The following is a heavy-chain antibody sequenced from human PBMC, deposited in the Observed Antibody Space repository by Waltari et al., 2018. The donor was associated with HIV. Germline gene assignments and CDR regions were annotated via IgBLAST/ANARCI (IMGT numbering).Heavy chain of an antibody. J-gene: IGHJ6*02. CDR3: AKDRAAFFYYGMDV. CDR2: INPNSGDT. D-gene: IGHD3-3*02. V-gene: IGHV1-2*02. Sequence: LVLQSSPEVKKPRPAVRVACKEPRDHITGHYQHGVGRAPGQGLKWMGWINPNSGDTNYAQSFQGRITMTRDTSISTAYMELSTLTSDDTAVYYCAKDRAAFFYYGMDVWGQGTTVTVSS. CDR1: RDHITGHY.